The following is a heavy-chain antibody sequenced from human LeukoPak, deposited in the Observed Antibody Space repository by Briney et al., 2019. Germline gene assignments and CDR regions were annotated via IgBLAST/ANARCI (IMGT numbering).Heavy chain of an antibody. CDR1: GFTFSSYG. Sequence: GGSLRLSCAASGFTFSSYGMHWVRQAPGKGLEWVAAASYDGSEKYYADTVKGRFTISRDNSKNTLYLQMNSLRADDTAVYFCAKVTTGIAAAGIDCWGQGTLVIVSS. D-gene: IGHD6-13*01. J-gene: IGHJ4*02. CDR2: ASYDGSEK. CDR3: AKVTTGIAAAGIDC. V-gene: IGHV3-30*18.